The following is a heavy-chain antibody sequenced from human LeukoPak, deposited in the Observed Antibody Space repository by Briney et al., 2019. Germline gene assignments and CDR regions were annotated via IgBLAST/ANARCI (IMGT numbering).Heavy chain of an antibody. CDR1: GYTFTSSG. CDR3: ARADIVVVVAPDGWFDP. CDR2: ISAYNGNT. J-gene: IGHJ5*02. V-gene: IGHV1-18*01. D-gene: IGHD2-15*01. Sequence: ASVKVSCKASGYTFTSSGISWVRQAPGQGLEWMGWISAYNGNTNYAQKLQGRATMTTDTSTSTAYMELRSLRSDDTAVYYCARADIVVVVAPDGWFDPWGQGTLVTVSS.